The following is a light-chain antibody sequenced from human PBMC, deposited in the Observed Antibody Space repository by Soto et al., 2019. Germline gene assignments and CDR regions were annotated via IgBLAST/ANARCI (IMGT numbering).Light chain of an antibody. V-gene: IGLV1-47*02. CDR1: SSNIGKNS. Sequence: QSVLTQPPSASGTPGQRVTTPCSGSSSNIGKNSVYWYQQFPGTAPKLLIYSNNKRPSGVPDRFSASKSGTSASLAISGLRSEDEADYYCAVWDDGLSGYVFGTGTKVTVL. CDR3: AVWDDGLSGYV. J-gene: IGLJ1*01. CDR2: SNN.